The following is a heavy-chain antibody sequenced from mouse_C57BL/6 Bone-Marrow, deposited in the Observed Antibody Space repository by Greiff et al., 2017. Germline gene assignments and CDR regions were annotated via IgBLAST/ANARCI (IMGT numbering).Heavy chain of an antibody. CDR1: GFSLTSYG. V-gene: IGHV2-6*01. Sequence: VQLQQSGPGLVAPSQSLSITCTVSGFSLTSYGVDWVRQSPGKGLEWLGVIWGVGSTNYNSALKSRLSISKDNSKSQVFLKMNSLQTDDTAMYYCASLRDSWFAYWGQGTLVTVSA. CDR3: ASLRDSWFAY. CDR2: IWGVGST. J-gene: IGHJ3*01.